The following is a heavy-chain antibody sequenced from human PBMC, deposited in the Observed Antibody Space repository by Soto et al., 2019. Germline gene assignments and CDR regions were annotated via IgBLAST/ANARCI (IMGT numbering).Heavy chain of an antibody. D-gene: IGHD4-17*01. J-gene: IGHJ4*02. Sequence: PGGSLRLSCVASGFNFNAYAMNWVRQAPGKGLEWVSGISDGGYSSYYAHSVEGRFTISRDNSKNTVFLQLNSLRADDTAVYYCAKDSTQTTLTTCEDWGQGTRVTVSS. CDR1: GFNFNAYA. CDR3: AKDSTQTTLTTCED. CDR2: ISDGGYSS. V-gene: IGHV3-23*01.